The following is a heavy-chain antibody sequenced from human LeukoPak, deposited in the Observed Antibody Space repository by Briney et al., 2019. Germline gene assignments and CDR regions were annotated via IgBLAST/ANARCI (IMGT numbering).Heavy chain of an antibody. CDR3: AKGRTGAHLDI. V-gene: IGHV3-30-3*01. D-gene: IGHD1-1*01. CDR1: GFTFSSYA. CDR2: ISYDGSNK. Sequence: GGSLRLSCAASGFTFSSYAMHWVRQAPGKGLEWVAVISYDGSNKYYADSVKGRFTISRDNSKNTLYLQMNSLRAEDTAVYYCAKGRTGAHLDIWGQGTMVTVSS. J-gene: IGHJ3*02.